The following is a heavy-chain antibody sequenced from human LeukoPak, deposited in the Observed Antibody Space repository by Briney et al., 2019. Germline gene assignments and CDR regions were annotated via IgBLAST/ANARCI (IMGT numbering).Heavy chain of an antibody. J-gene: IGHJ4*02. V-gene: IGHV3-23*01. D-gene: IGHD2-8*01. Sequence: GGSLKLSCAASGFTFSSYAVSWVRQAPGKGLEWVSFISGSPSSASYADSVKGRFTISRDNSKNTLYLQMNSLRAEDTAVYYCAKGPSLDVWAYFDYWGQGTLVTVSS. CDR2: ISGSPSSA. CDR3: AKGPSLDVWAYFDY. CDR1: GFTFSSYA.